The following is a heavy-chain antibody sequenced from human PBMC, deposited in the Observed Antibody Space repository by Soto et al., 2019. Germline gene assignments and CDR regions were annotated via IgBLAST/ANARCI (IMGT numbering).Heavy chain of an antibody. Sequence: QVQLQESGPRLVKPSETLSLICIVSGGSISSHYWSWIRQPPGKGLEWIGYIYSSGSTNYNPSLKRRVIISVDTANDQFSLTLSSVTAADTAVYYCARDRYSNGCVDYWGQGTLVTVSS. CDR1: GGSISSHY. D-gene: IGHD6-19*01. J-gene: IGHJ4*02. CDR3: ARDRYSNGCVDY. CDR2: IYSSGST. V-gene: IGHV4-59*11.